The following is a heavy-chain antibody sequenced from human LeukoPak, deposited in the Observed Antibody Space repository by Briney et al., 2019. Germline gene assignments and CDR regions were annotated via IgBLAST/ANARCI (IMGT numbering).Heavy chain of an antibody. Sequence: GGSLRLSCAASGFTFSSYAMHWVRQAPGKGLEYVSAISSNGGSTYYANSVKGRFTIPRDNSKNTLYLQMGSLRAEDMAVYYCARLRSSSWYGGYFDYWGQGTLVTVSS. J-gene: IGHJ4*02. D-gene: IGHD6-13*01. CDR2: ISSNGGST. CDR1: GFTFSSYA. V-gene: IGHV3-64*01. CDR3: ARLRSSSWYGGYFDY.